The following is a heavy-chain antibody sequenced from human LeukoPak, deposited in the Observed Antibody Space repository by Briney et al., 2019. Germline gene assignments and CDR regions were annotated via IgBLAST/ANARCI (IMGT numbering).Heavy chain of an antibody. Sequence: PSETLSLTCAVSGGSISSYYWSWIRQPAGKGLEWIGRIYTSGSTNYNPSLKSRVTMSVDTSKNQFSLKLSSVTAADTAVYYCASAKPYRDGNWYYFDYWGQGTLVTVSS. V-gene: IGHV4-4*07. CDR1: GGSISSYY. J-gene: IGHJ4*02. CDR3: ASAKPYRDGNWYYFDY. D-gene: IGHD5-24*01. CDR2: IYTSGST.